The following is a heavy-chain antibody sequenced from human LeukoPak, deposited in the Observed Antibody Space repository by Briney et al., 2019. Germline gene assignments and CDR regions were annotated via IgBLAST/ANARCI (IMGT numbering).Heavy chain of an antibody. CDR1: GFTFSTYT. J-gene: IGHJ4*02. Sequence: GGSLRLSCAASGFTFSTYTMNWVRQAPGKGREWVSCISSSSSSIYYADSVKGRFSISRDNAKNSLYLQMNSLSAEDTAVYYCAGERGVGEFYWGQGTLVTVSS. D-gene: IGHD3-10*01. V-gene: IGHV3-21*01. CDR2: ISSSSSSI. CDR3: AGERGVGEFY.